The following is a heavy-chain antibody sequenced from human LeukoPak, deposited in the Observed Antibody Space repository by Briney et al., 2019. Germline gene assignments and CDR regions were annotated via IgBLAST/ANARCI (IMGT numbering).Heavy chain of an antibody. J-gene: IGHJ4*02. CDR3: ARAKPSGWFDY. Sequence: SETLSLTCTVSGGSISSYYWSWIRQPPGKGLEWIGYIYYSGSTNYNPSLKSRVTISVDTPKNRFSLKLSSVTAADTAVYYCARAKPSGWFDYWGQGTLVTVSS. CDR2: IYYSGST. D-gene: IGHD6-19*01. CDR1: GGSISSYY. V-gene: IGHV4-59*01.